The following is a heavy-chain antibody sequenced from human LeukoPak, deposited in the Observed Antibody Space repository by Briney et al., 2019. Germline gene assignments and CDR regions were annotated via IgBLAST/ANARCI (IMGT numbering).Heavy chain of an antibody. V-gene: IGHV3-21*06. J-gene: IGHJ4*02. CDR1: GFTFSSYN. Sequence: PGGALRLSCAASGFTFSSYNMNWVRPAPGKGPGWGSSISSSSSFLYYAGSVKGRFTISRDNAKNSLYLQVNSLRAEDTAVYYCARGGYSYVYGYFDYWGQGTLVTVSS. CDR3: ARGGYSYVYGYFDY. CDR2: ISSSSSFL. D-gene: IGHD5-18*01.